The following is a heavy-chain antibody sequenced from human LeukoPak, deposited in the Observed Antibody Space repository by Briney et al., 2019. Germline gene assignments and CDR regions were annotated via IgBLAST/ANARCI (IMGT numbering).Heavy chain of an antibody. V-gene: IGHV4-59*11. CDR2: IHYTGIT. CDR3: ARADGYTYGLDY. CDR1: RGSFSSHY. D-gene: IGHD5-18*01. J-gene: IGHJ4*02. Sequence: SETLSLTCTVSRGSFSSHYWTWIRQPPGKGLECIGYIHYTGITNYNPSLESRVTISLDTSKNQSSLKLRSVTAADTAVYYCARADGYTYGLDYWGQGTLVTVSS.